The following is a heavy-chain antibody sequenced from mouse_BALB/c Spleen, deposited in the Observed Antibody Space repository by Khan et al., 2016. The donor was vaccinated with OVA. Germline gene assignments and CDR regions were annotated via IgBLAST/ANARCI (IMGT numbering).Heavy chain of an antibody. Sequence: EVQLQESGPGLVKPSQSLSLTCTVTGYSITSDYAWNWIRQFPGNKLEWMGYISYSGRTSYNPSLKSRISITRDTPKNQFFLQLNSVTTEDTATYYGARSVTITTVVATDFDYWGQGTTLTVSS. CDR1: GYSITSDYA. J-gene: IGHJ2*01. D-gene: IGHD1-1*01. CDR2: ISYSGRT. V-gene: IGHV3-2*02. CDR3: ARSVTITTVVATDFDY.